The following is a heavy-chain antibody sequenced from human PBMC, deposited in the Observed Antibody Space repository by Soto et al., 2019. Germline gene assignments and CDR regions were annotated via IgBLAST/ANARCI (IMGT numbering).Heavy chain of an antibody. CDR1: GYTFTSYG. Sequence: QVQLVQSGAEVKKPGASVKVSCKASGYTFTSYGISWVRQAPGQGLEWMGWISAYNGNTNYAQKLQGRVTMTTDTFTSTAYMELRSLRSDDTAVYYCARALGYCSGGSCYSSRRVDWYFDLWGRGTLVTVSS. D-gene: IGHD2-15*01. V-gene: IGHV1-18*01. CDR3: ARALGYCSGGSCYSSRRVDWYFDL. J-gene: IGHJ2*01. CDR2: ISAYNGNT.